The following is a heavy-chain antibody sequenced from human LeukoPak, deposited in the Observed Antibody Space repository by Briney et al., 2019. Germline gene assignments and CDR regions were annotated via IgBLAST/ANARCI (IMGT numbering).Heavy chain of an antibody. J-gene: IGHJ4*02. D-gene: IGHD2/OR15-2a*01. CDR1: GFTFSSYA. Sequence: PGGSLRLSCAASGFTFSSYAMSWVRQAPGKGLEWVSAISGSGGSTYYADSVKGRFTISRDNAKNSLYLQMNSLTDEDTAVYYCARDFSRPGYWGQGTLVTVSS. CDR3: ARDFSRPGY. V-gene: IGHV3-23*01. CDR2: ISGSGGST.